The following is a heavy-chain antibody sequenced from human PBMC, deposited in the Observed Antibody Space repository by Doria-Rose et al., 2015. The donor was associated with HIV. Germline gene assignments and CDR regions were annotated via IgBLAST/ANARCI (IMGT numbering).Heavy chain of an antibody. V-gene: IGHV1-3*01. CDR2: INVDNGHT. CDR3: AKDRVRVVQVATTLDF. D-gene: IGHD2-2*01. Sequence: QVQLVQSGAEVKKPGASVRVSCKASGYTFTRYAMHWVRQAPGQMPERMGWINVDNGHTEYAQKFQGLLTITRAISEITAYRELSSMTSDDAAVYYCAKDRVRVVQVATTLDFWGQGTLVTVSS. CDR1: GYTFTRYA. J-gene: IGHJ4*02.